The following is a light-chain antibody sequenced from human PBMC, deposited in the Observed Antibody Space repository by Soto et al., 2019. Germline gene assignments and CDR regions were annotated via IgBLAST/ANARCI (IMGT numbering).Light chain of an antibody. CDR1: SSDVGGYNY. J-gene: IGLJ3*02. CDR3: SSYTSTNSWV. V-gene: IGLV2-14*01. CDR2: DVS. Sequence: QSALTQSASVSGSPGQSITISCTGTSSDVGGYNYVSWYQQHPGKAPKLIIYDVSNRPSGVSTRFSGSKSDNTASLTISGLQAEDEADYSCSSYTSTNSWVFGGGIKVTVL.